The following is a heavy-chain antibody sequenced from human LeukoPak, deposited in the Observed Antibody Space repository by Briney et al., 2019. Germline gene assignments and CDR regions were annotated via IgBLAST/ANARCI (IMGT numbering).Heavy chain of an antibody. CDR1: GFTFSSYG. V-gene: IGHV3-15*01. D-gene: IGHD3-3*01. CDR3: TTDYYDFWSGEPDAFDI. J-gene: IGHJ3*02. Sequence: PGGSLRLSCAASGFTFSSYGMHWVRQAPGKGLEWVGRIKSKTDGGTTDYAAPVKGRFTTSRDDSKNTLYLQMNSLKTEDTAVYYCTTDYYDFWSGEPDAFDIWGQGTMVTVSS. CDR2: IKSKTDGGTT.